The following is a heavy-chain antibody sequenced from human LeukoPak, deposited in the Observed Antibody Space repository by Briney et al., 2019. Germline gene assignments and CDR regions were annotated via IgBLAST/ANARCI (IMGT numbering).Heavy chain of an antibody. J-gene: IGHJ4*02. CDR2: IYYSGTT. CDR1: GGSISSYTYY. Sequence: PSETLSLTCTVSGGSISSYTYYWGWIRQPPGKGLEWIGSIYYSGTTYYNPSLKSRVTISVDTSKNQFSLKLSSVTAADTAVYYCARNGDYATATRGDYWGQGTLVTVSS. V-gene: IGHV4-39*01. CDR3: ARNGDYATATRGDY. D-gene: IGHD4-17*01.